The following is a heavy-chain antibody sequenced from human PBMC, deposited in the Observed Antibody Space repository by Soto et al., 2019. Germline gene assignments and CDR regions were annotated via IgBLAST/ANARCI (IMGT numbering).Heavy chain of an antibody. CDR1: GYMFVTYG. CDR2: ISAYNGNT. D-gene: IGHD3-10*01. J-gene: IGHJ4*02. CDR3: ARDLDGSGSYYTDD. V-gene: IGHV1-18*01. Sequence: ASVKVSCKASGYMFVTYGINWVRQAPGQGLEWMGWISAYNGNTKYAQNLQGRVTITTDASTSTAYMEMWSLRSDDTAVYYCARDLDGSGSYYTDDWGPGTLVTVSS.